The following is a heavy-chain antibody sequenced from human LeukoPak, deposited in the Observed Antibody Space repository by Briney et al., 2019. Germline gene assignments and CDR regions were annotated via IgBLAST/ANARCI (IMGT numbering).Heavy chain of an antibody. CDR1: GFTFSNYW. CDR3: ARILSDYVWGSYRYFDY. Sequence: GGSLRLSCAASGFTFSNYWMHWVRQAPGKGLVWVSRISNDGSSTTYADSVKGRFTISRDNAKNSLYLQMNSLRAEDTAVYYCARILSDYVWGSYRYFDYWGQGTLVTVSS. J-gene: IGHJ4*02. CDR2: ISNDGSST. D-gene: IGHD3-16*02. V-gene: IGHV3-74*03.